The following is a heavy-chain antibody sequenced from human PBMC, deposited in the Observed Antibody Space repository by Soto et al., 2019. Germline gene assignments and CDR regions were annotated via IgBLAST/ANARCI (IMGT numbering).Heavy chain of an antibody. V-gene: IGHV1-18*01. CDR3: ARVSTTVDLYYYYGMDV. CDR1: GYTFTSYG. CDR2: ISAYNGNT. J-gene: IGHJ6*01. Sequence: ASVKVSCKASGYTFTSYGISWVRQGPGQGLEWMGWISAYNGNTNYAQKLQGRVTMTTDTSTSTAYMELRSLRSDDTAVYYCARVSTTVDLYYYYGMDVWGQGTTVTVSS. D-gene: IGHD4-4*01.